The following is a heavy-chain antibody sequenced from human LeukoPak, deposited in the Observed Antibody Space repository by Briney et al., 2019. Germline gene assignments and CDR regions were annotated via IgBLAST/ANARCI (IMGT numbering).Heavy chain of an antibody. V-gene: IGHV3-23*01. CDR3: AKASRVSDADAVW. D-gene: IGHD2-2*01. Sequence: QAGGSLRLSCAASGFVFTSYAMSWVRQTPARGLEWVSSLRGDGETFYADSVKGRFTLSRDDSRNTVYLQLNNLRVEDTAIYYCAKASRVSDADAVWWGQGTLVTVSS. J-gene: IGHJ4*02. CDR1: GFVFTSYA. CDR2: LRGDGET.